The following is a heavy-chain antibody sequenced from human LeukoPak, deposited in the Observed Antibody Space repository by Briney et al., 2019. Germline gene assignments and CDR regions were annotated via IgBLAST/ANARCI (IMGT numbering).Heavy chain of an antibody. CDR1: GFTVSSSY. Sequence: PGGSLRLSCAASGFTVSSSYMSWVRQAPGKGLEWVSVIYSGSSTYYADSVKGRFTISRDNSKNTLYLQMNSLRVEDTAVYYCARGGWEGNWFDPWGQGTLVTVSS. J-gene: IGHJ5*02. D-gene: IGHD1-26*01. CDR2: IYSGSST. V-gene: IGHV3-66*01. CDR3: ARGGWEGNWFDP.